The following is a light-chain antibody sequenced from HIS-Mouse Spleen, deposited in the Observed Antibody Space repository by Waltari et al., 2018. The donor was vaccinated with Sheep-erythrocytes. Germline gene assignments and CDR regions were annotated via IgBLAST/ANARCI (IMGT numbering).Light chain of an antibody. J-gene: IGKJ2*01. CDR1: QSVSSY. CDR2: DAY. CDR3: QQRSNWYT. Sequence: EIVLTQSPATLSLSPGESATLSCRASQSVSSYLAWYQQKPGQAPRLLIYDAYNRATGIPARFSGSGSGTDFTLTISSLEPEDFAVYYCQQRSNWYTFGQGTKLEIK. V-gene: IGKV3-11*01.